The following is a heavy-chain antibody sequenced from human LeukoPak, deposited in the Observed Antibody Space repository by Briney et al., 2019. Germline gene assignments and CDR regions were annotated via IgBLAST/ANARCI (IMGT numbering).Heavy chain of an antibody. Sequence: GGSLRLSCAGSGFTVSSNYMSWVRHAPGKRLEWVSVIYSGGSTYYADSVKGRFTISRDNSKNTLYLQMNSLRAEDTAVYYCARVGRDDAFDIWGQGTMVTVSS. CDR1: GFTVSSNY. CDR3: ARVGRDDAFDI. CDR2: IYSGGST. J-gene: IGHJ3*02. V-gene: IGHV3-66*01.